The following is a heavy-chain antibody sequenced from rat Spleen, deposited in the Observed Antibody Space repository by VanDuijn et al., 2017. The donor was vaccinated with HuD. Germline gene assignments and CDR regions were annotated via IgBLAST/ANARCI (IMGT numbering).Heavy chain of an antibody. Sequence: EVQLVESGGGLVQPGRSLKLSCAASGFTFSNYGMAWVRQAPTTGLAWVASITNSGGSTYYRDSVKGRFTIYRDNAKSTLYLQMDSLRSEDTATYYCTTVGGPWGQGTLVTVSS. CDR3: TTVGGP. D-gene: IGHD4-6*01. CDR2: ITNSGGST. J-gene: IGHJ3*01. CDR1: GFTFSNYG. V-gene: IGHV5-27*01.